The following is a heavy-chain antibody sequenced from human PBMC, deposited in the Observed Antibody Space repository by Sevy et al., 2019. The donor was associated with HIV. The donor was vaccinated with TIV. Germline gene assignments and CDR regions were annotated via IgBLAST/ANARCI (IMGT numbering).Heavy chain of an antibody. CDR3: AKDYSAGITMVRGAYWARGDYFDY. D-gene: IGHD3-10*01. Sequence: GGSLRLSCVTSGFTFRTSGMHWVRQSPGKGLEWVAVISYDEAHKNYADSVKGRFSISKDNSKNTLYLQMSSLSTEDTAVYYGAKDYSAGITMVRGAYWARGDYFDYWGQGTQVTVSS. J-gene: IGHJ4*02. CDR1: GFTFRTSG. V-gene: IGHV3-30*18. CDR2: ISYDEAHK.